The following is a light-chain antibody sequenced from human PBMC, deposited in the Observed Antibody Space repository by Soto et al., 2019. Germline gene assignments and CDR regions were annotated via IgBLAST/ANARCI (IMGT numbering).Light chain of an antibody. CDR3: QRYNNWPLT. CDR2: GAS. CDR1: QGIGST. V-gene: IGKV3-15*01. J-gene: IGKJ4*01. Sequence: EIVMTQSPATLSVSPGERSSLSCRASQGIGSTLAWYQQKPGQTPTLLIYGASTRATCVPARFSGSGSGTEFTLTINSLQSEDFAVYYCQRYNNWPLTFGGGTKVDIK.